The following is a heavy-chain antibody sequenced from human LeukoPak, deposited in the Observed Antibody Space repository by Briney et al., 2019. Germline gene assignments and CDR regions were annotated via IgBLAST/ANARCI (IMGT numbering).Heavy chain of an antibody. Sequence: GRSLRLSCAASGFTFSSYAMHWVRQAPGKGLEWVAVISYDGSNEYYADSVKGRFTISRDNSKNTLYLQMNSQRAEDTAVYYCARDAAYFDYWGQGTLVTVSS. CDR1: GFTFSSYA. J-gene: IGHJ4*02. D-gene: IGHD6-13*01. CDR2: ISYDGSNE. CDR3: ARDAAYFDY. V-gene: IGHV3-30-3*01.